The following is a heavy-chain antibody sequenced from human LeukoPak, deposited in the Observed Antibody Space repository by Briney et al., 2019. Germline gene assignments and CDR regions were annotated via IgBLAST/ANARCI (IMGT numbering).Heavy chain of an antibody. CDR3: ARGELGDSSGFSFFDY. CDR2: VIAIFGRV. D-gene: IGHD3-22*01. V-gene: IGHV1-69*05. CDR1: RGTFISYG. J-gene: IGHJ4*02. Sequence: SSVKVSCKASRGTFISYGISWVGQAPGQGLEWMGGVIAIFGRVKYGQKFQGRATITTDESTSTAYMVLSSLTSEDTGVYYCARGELGDSSGFSFFDYWGQGTLVTVSS.